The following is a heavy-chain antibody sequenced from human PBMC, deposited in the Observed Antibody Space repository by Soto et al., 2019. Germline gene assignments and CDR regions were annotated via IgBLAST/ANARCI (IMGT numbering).Heavy chain of an antibody. V-gene: IGHV3-11*01. CDR3: ARYKYYDSSGFLY. Sequence: PGGSLRLPCAPCGFTFTDYYMSWIRQAPGKRLEWVSYISSSGSTIYYADSVKGRFTISRDNAKNSLYLQMNSLRAEDTAVYYCARYKYYDSSGFLYWGQGTLVTVSS. CDR2: ISSSGSTI. CDR1: GFTFTDYY. J-gene: IGHJ4*02. D-gene: IGHD3-22*01.